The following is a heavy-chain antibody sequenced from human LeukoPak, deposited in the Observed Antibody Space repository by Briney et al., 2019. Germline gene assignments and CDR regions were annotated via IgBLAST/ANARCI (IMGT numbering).Heavy chain of an antibody. J-gene: IGHJ4*02. Sequence: ASVKVSCKASGGTFSSYAISWVRQAPGQGLEWMGRIIPIFGTASYAQKFQGRVTITADKSTSTAYMELSSLRSEDTAVYYCARVLYYYDSSGYYYFDYWGQGTLVTVSS. D-gene: IGHD3-22*01. V-gene: IGHV1-69*06. CDR2: IIPIFGTA. CDR3: ARVLYYYDSSGYYYFDY. CDR1: GGTFSSYA.